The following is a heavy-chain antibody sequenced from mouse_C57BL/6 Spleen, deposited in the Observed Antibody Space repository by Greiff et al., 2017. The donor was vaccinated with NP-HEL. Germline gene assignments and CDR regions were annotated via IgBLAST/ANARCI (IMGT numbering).Heavy chain of an antibody. CDR2: IYPGDGDT. J-gene: IGHJ3*01. V-gene: IGHV1-80*01. Sequence: QVQLQQSGAELVKPGASVKISCKASGYAFSSYWMNWVKQRPGKGLEWIGQIYPGDGDTNYNVKFKGKATLTADKSSSTADMQRSSLTAEDSAVYFCARRDYDSGFAYWGQGTLVTVSA. CDR1: GYAFSSYW. CDR3: ARRDYDSGFAY. D-gene: IGHD2-4*01.